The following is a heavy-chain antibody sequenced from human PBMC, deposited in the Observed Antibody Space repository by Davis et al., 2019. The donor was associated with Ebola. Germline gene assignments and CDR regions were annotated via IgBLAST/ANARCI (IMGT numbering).Heavy chain of an antibody. J-gene: IGHJ6*02. CDR3: NANLSHGMDV. CDR1: GFTFSGSA. CDR2: IRSKANSYAT. V-gene: IGHV3-73*01. Sequence: GGSLRLSCAASGFTFSGSAMHWVRQASGKGLEWVGRIRSKANSYATAYAASVKGRFTISRDDSKNTAYLQMNSLKTEDTAVYYCNANLSHGMDVWGQGTTVTVSS.